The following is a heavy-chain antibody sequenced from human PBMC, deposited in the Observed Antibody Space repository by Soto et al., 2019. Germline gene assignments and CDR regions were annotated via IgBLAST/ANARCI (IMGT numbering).Heavy chain of an antibody. D-gene: IGHD5-12*01. CDR1: GFTFSSYG. CDR2: ISYDGSNK. J-gene: IGHJ4*02. V-gene: IGHV3-30*18. CDR3: AKEGTRDGYNYQDY. Sequence: GGSLRLSCAASGFTFSSYGMHWVRQAPGKGLEWVAVISYDGSNKYYADSVKGRFTISRDNSKNTLYLQMNSLRAEDTAVYYCAKEGTRDGYNYQDYWGQGTLVTVSS.